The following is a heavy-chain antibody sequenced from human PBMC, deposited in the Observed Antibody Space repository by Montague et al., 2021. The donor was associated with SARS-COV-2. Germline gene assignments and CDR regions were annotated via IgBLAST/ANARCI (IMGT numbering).Heavy chain of an antibody. J-gene: IGHJ4*02. Sequence: PALVKPTQTLTLTRTFSGFSLTSTGVAVGWIRQPPGKALEWLALIHWDDERLYTPSLENGLTVTKDIPKKQVVLTMTDMDPVDTATYHCAAGWFYFDHWGQGIEVTVSS. CDR1: GFSLTSTGVA. CDR2: IHWDDER. CDR3: AAGWFYFDH. V-gene: IGHV2-5*02. D-gene: IGHD2-15*01.